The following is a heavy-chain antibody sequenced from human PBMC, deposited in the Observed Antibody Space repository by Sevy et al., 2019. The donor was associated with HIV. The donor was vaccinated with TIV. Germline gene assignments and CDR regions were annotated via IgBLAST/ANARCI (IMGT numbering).Heavy chain of an antibody. CDR2: ISGDSDDTK. V-gene: IGHV3-11*01. CDR3: ARDHVKDGDLGDYYYFAMDL. D-gene: IGHD4-17*01. Sequence: GGSLRRSCAASGFTLSDYYMSWIRQAPGKGLEWVSYISGDSDDTKYYADSVKGRFTISRDNAKNSVYLQMNSLRAEDTDVYYCARDHVKDGDLGDYYYFAMDLWGQGTTVTVSS. J-gene: IGHJ6*02. CDR1: GFTLSDYY.